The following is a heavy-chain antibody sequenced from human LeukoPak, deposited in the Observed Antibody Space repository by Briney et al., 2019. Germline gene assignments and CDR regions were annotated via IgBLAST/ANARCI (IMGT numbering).Heavy chain of an antibody. CDR1: GFTFSSYG. J-gene: IGHJ4*02. CDR3: VSLQFDC. Sequence: PGGSLRLSCAASGFTFSSYGMHWVRRAPGKGLEWVAVISYDGSNKYYADSVKGRFTISRDNSKNTLYLQMNSLRAEDTAVYYCVSLQFDCWGQGTLVTVSS. D-gene: IGHD3-10*01. V-gene: IGHV3-30*03. CDR2: ISYDGSNK.